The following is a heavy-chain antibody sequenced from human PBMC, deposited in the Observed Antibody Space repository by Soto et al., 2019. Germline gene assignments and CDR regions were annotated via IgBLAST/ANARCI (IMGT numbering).Heavy chain of an antibody. D-gene: IGHD3-10*01. CDR3: ARLDYRVYYYYGMDV. CDR2: IDPSDSYT. CDR1: GYSFTSYW. J-gene: IGHJ6*02. Sequence: PGESLKISGKGSGYSFTSYWISWVRQMPGKGLEWMGRIDPSDSYTNYSPSFQGHVTISADKSISTAYLQWSSLKASDTAMYYCARLDYRVYYYYGMDVWGQGTTVTVSS. V-gene: IGHV5-10-1*01.